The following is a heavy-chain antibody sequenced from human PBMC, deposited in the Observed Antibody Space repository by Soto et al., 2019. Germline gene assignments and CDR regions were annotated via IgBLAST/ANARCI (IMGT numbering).Heavy chain of an antibody. CDR2: IYYSGST. J-gene: IGHJ4*02. CDR1: GGSISSYY. CDR3: ARGAGSGSYFY. Sequence: QVQLQESGPGLVKPSETLSLTCTVSGGSISSYYWSWIRQPPGKGLEWIGYIYYSGSTNYNPSLKSRVPISVDTSKNQFSLKLSSVTAADTAVYYCARGAGSGSYFYWGQGTLVTVSS. D-gene: IGHD3-10*01. V-gene: IGHV4-59*01.